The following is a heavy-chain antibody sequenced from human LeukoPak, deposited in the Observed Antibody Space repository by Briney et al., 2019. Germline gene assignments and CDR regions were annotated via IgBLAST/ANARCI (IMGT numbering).Heavy chain of an antibody. V-gene: IGHV4-59*08. J-gene: IGHJ4*02. D-gene: IGHD6-19*01. CDR3: ARRAVAGTGEVYFDY. Sequence: SETLSLTCSVSGDSISTYFWSWIRQPPGKGLEWIGYVYYSGDTNYNPSLKSRVTISVDTSKNHFSLKLSSVTAADTAVYYCARRAVAGTGEVYFDYWGQGTLVTVSS. CDR1: GDSISTYF. CDR2: VYYSGDT.